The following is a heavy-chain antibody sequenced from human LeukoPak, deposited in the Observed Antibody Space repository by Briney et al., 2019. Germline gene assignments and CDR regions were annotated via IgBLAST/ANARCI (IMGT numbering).Heavy chain of an antibody. CDR2: VDPEDGEI. Sequence: SGXXXTKYFXXXXXQAXXXXXXXMGRVDPEDGEIVYAAMFQGRVAITADTSTDTAYMEMTSLTSEDTAVYYCATIVWSGYYRVDYWGQGTLVTVSS. CDR1: GXXXTKYF. J-gene: IGHJ4*02. CDR3: ATIVWSGYYRVDY. V-gene: IGHV1-69-2*01. D-gene: IGHD3-3*01.